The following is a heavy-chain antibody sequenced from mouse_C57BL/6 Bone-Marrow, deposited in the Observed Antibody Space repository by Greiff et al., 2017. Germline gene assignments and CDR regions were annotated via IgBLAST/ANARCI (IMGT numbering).Heavy chain of an antibody. CDR1: GYTFTSYW. J-gene: IGHJ3*01. CDR2: IDPSDSYT. Sequence: QVQLQQPGAELVRPGPSVKLSCKASGYTFTSYWMHWVKQRPGQGLEWIGVIDPSDSYTNYNQKFKGKATLTVDTSSSTAYMQLSSLTSEDSAVYYCARNRFAYWGQGTLVTVSA. V-gene: IGHV1-59*01. CDR3: ARNRFAY.